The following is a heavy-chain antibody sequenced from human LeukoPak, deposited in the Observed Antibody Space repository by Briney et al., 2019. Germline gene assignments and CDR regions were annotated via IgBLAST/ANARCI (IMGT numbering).Heavy chain of an antibody. J-gene: IGHJ4*02. D-gene: IGHD6-19*01. CDR2: ISSSGGTI. CDR1: GFTFSSYE. V-gene: IGHV3-48*03. CDR3: ARGPEFSSGWYGGY. Sequence: GGSLRLSCAASGFTFSSYEMNWVRQAPGKGLEWVSYISSSGGTIYYADSVKGRFTISRDNAKNSLYLQMNSLRAEDTAAYHCARGPEFSSGWYGGYWGQGTLVIVSS.